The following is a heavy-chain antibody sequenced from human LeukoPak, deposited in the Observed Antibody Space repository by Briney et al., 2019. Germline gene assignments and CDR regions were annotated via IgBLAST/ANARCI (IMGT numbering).Heavy chain of an antibody. CDR2: ISSSSSYI. CDR1: EFTFSSYS. V-gene: IGHV3-21*01. Sequence: GGSLRLSCAASEFTFSSYSMNWVRQAPGKGLEWVSSISSSSSYIYYADSVKGRFTISRDNAKNSLYLQMNSLRAEDTAVYYCVRRGYDLYYGMDVWGQGTTVTVSS. D-gene: IGHD5-12*01. J-gene: IGHJ6*02. CDR3: VRRGYDLYYGMDV.